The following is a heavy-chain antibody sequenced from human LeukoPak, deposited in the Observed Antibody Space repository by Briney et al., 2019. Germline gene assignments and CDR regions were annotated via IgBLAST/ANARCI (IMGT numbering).Heavy chain of an antibody. V-gene: IGHV3-7*01. D-gene: IGHD3-10*01. Sequence: PGGSLRLSCAASGFSLSDYWMSWVRQAPGKGLEWVANIKQDGNEKYYVDSVRGRFTISRDNAKNSLYLQMNSLRVEDTAVYYCARSLVRGAPDYWGQGTLVTVSS. CDR1: GFSLSDYW. CDR3: ARSLVRGAPDY. J-gene: IGHJ4*02. CDR2: IKQDGNEK.